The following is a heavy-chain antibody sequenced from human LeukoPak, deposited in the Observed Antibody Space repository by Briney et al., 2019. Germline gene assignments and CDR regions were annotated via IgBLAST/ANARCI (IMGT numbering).Heavy chain of an antibody. CDR2: ISSSSSYI. J-gene: IGHJ6*02. V-gene: IGHV3-21*01. D-gene: IGHD3-10*01. CDR3: ARFLNTPGARYYFTSGDYYGMDV. CDR1: EFTFSTYS. Sequence: GGSLRLSCAASEFTFSTYSMSWVRQAPGKGLEWVSFISSSSSYIYYADSVKGRFTISRDNAKNSLYLQMNSLRAEDTAVCYCARFLNTPGARYYFTSGDYYGMDVWGQGTTVTVSS.